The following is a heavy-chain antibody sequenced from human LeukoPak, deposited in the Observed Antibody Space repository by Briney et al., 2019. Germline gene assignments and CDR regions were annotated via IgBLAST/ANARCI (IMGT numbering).Heavy chain of an antibody. CDR3: ARESFRVGAPLPDY. J-gene: IGHJ4*02. Sequence: ASVKVSCKASGYTFTSYGISWVRQAPGQGLEWMGWISAYNGNTNYAQKLQGRVTMTTDTSTSTAYMELRSLRSDDTAVYYCARESFRVGAPLPDYWGQGTLVTVSS. CDR2: ISAYNGNT. V-gene: IGHV1-18*01. CDR1: GYTFTSYG. D-gene: IGHD1-26*01.